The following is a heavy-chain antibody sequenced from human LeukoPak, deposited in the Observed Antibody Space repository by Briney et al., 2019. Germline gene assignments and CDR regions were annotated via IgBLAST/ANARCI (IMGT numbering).Heavy chain of an antibody. D-gene: IGHD6-19*01. CDR1: GGPISSTNE. Sequence: SGTLSLTCAVSGGPISSTNERSWVRQPPGKGLEWIGEIYHSGNTIYKPSLTSRVTLSVDKSKNQLSLKVNSVTAADTAVYYYVANGWYSLEHWGQGTLVIVSS. CDR2: IYHSGNT. V-gene: IGHV4-4*02. CDR3: VANGWYSLEH. J-gene: IGHJ1*01.